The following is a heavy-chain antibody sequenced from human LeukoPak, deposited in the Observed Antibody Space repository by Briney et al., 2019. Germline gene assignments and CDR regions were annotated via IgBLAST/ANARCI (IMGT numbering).Heavy chain of an antibody. Sequence: SVKVSCKASGGTFSSYAISWVRQAPGQGLEWMGRIIPILGIANYAQKSQGRVTITADKSTSTAYMELSSLRSEDTAVYYCARDLRGYGMDVWGQGTTVTVSS. V-gene: IGHV1-69*04. CDR2: IIPILGIA. D-gene: IGHD3-10*01. CDR3: ARDLRGYGMDV. J-gene: IGHJ6*02. CDR1: GGTFSSYA.